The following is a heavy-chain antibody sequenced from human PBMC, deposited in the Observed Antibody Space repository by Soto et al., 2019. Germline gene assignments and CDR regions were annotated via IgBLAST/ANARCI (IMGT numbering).Heavy chain of an antibody. V-gene: IGHV3-23*01. CDR1: GFTFSSYA. CDR2: ISGSGGST. J-gene: IGHJ6*02. CDR3: AKDQGGGYGDYYYYGMDV. Sequence: GGSLRLSCAASGFTFSSYAMSWVRQAPGKGLEWVSAISGSGGSTYYADSVKSRFTISRDNSKNTLYLQMNSLRAEDTAVYYCAKDQGGGYGDYYYYGMDVWGQGTTVTVSS. D-gene: IGHD4-17*01.